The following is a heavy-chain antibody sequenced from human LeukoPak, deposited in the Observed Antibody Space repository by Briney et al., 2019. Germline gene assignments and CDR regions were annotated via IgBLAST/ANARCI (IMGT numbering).Heavy chain of an antibody. CDR2: IYHSGST. CDR1: GGSISSSNW. J-gene: IGHJ6*04. CDR3: ARGDIVVVPAAIGSGDYYYYGMDV. V-gene: IGHV4-4*02. Sequence: SGTPSLTCAVSGGSISSSNWWSWVRQPPGKGLEWIGEIYHSGSTNYNPSLKSRVTISVDKSKNQFSLKLSSVTAADTAVYYCARGDIVVVPAAIGSGDYYYYGMDVWGKGTTVTVS. D-gene: IGHD2-2*01.